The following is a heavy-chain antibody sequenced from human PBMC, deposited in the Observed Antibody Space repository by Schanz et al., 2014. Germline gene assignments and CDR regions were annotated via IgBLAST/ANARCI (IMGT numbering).Heavy chain of an antibody. D-gene: IGHD4-17*01. CDR2: ISWNCRNI. CDR1: GFTFDDYG. CDR3: AREHLDSGDYANDY. Sequence: EVQLVESGGGLVQPGRSLRLSCAASGFTFDDYGMHWVRQVPGKGLEWVSSISWNCRNIDYVDSVKGRFTISRDNAKNSLYLQMHSLRAEDTAVYYCAREHLDSGDYANDYWGQGTLVTVSS. V-gene: IGHV3-9*01. J-gene: IGHJ4*02.